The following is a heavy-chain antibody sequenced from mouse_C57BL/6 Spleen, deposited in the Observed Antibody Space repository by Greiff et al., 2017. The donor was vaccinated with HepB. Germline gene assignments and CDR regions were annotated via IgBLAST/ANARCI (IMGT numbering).Heavy chain of an antibody. D-gene: IGHD6-1*01. V-gene: IGHV5-17*01. J-gene: IGHJ1*03. CDR2: ISSGSSTI. CDR1: GFTFSDYG. CDR3: ARGSYPWYFDV. Sequence: DVKLQESGGGLVKPGGSLKLSCAASGFTFSDYGMHWVRQAPEKGLEWVAYISSGSSTIYYADTVKGRFTISRDNAKNTLFLQMTSLRSEDTAMYYCARGSYPWYFDVWGTGTTVTVSS.